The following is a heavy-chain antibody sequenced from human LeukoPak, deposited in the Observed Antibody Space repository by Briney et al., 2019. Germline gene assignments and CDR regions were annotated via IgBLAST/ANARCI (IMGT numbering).Heavy chain of an antibody. CDR2: ISSSSSCI. D-gene: IGHD5-24*01. V-gene: IGHV3-21*04. J-gene: IGHJ4*02. CDR1: GFTFSNYA. Sequence: GGSLRLSCAASGFTFSNYAMSWVRQAPGKGLEWVSSISSSSSCIYYADSVKGRFTISRDNAKNSLYLQMNSLRAEDTAVYYCARDQVERATSPFDYWGQGTLVTVSS. CDR3: ARDQVERATSPFDY.